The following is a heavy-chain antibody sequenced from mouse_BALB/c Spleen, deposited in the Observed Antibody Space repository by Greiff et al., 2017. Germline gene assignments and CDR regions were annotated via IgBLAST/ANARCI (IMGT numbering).Heavy chain of an antibody. CDR2: IYPGDGDT. CDR3: ARSGTTGWFAY. D-gene: IGHD1-1*01. J-gene: IGHJ3*01. CDR1: GYAFSSYW. V-gene: IGHV1-80*01. Sequence: VKLVESGAELVRPGSSVKISCKASGYAFSSYWMNWVKQRPGQGLEWIGQIYPGDGDTNYNGKFKGKATLTADKSSSTAYMQLSSLTSEDSAVYFCARSGTTGWFAYWGQGTLVTVSA.